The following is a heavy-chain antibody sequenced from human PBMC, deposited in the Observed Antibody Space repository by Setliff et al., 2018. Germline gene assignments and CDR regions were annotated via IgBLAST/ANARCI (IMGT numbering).Heavy chain of an antibody. V-gene: IGHV4-30-4*08. D-gene: IGHD6-19*01. CDR2: IYYSGST. CDR1: GGSISSGDYY. J-gene: IGHJ6*03. Sequence: PSETLSLTCTVSGGSISSGDYYWSWIRQPPGKGLEWIGYIYYSGSTYYNPALKSRVTISVDTSKNQFSLQLNSVTAAEMAVYYCAREQWLDPPGYYYMNVWAKGTTVTVSS. CDR3: AREQWLDPPGYYYMNV.